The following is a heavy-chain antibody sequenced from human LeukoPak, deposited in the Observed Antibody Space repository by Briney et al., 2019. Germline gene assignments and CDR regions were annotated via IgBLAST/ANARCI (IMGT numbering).Heavy chain of an antibody. CDR2: IYSGGST. V-gene: IGHV3-53*01. J-gene: IGHJ4*02. D-gene: IGHD6-19*01. CDR3: AKDTQWLIRAPYYFDY. Sequence: GGSLRLSCAASEFTVSSNYMSWVRQAPGKGLEWVSVIYSGGSTYYSDSVKGRFTISRDNSKNTLYLQMNSLRAEDTAVYYCAKDTQWLIRAPYYFDYWGQGTLVTVSS. CDR1: EFTVSSNY.